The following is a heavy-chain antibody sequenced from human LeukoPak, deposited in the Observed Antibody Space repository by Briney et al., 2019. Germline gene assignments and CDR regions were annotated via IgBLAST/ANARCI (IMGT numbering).Heavy chain of an antibody. CDR1: GYTFTSYY. V-gene: IGHV1-46*01. D-gene: IGHD3-3*01. CDR3: ARVAIFGVVTLDAFDI. CDR2: INPSGGST. Sequence: ASVKVSCKASGYTFTSYYMHWVRQAPGQGLEWMGIINPSGGSTSYAQKFQGRVTMTRDTSTSTVYMELSSLRSEDTAVYYCARVAIFGVVTLDAFDIWGQGTMVTVSP. J-gene: IGHJ3*02.